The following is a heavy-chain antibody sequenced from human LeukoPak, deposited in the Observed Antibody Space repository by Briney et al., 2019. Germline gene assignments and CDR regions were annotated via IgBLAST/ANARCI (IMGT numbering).Heavy chain of an antibody. D-gene: IGHD6-13*01. J-gene: IGHJ5*02. Sequence: SQTLSLTCTVAGGSICSYYSGWIRHPAGKWREWIGCIYTSGTTNYHPSLKSRVTMSVDTSKNQFSLKLSSVTAADTAVYYCAREISSWYIGVFNWFDPWGQGTLVTVSS. CDR2: IYTSGTT. V-gene: IGHV4-4*07. CDR3: AREISSWYIGVFNWFDP. CDR1: GGSICSYY.